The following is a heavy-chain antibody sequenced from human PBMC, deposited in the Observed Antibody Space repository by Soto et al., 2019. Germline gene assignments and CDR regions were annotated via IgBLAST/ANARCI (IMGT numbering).Heavy chain of an antibody. CDR2: IKEDGSEK. D-gene: IGHD1-26*01. J-gene: IGHJ4*02. Sequence: EVQLVESGGGLVQPGGSLRLSCAASGFTFSNYWMSWVRQAPGKGLEWVANIKEDGSEKYHVDSVEGRFTISRDNAKNLMYLQMDSLRAEDTAVYKCVRGGSHSFDYCGQGTLVTVSS. CDR1: GFTFSNYW. V-gene: IGHV3-7*05. CDR3: VRGGSHSFDY.